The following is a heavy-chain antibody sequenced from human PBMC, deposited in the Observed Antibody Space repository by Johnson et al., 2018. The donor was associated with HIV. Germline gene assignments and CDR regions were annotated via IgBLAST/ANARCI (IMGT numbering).Heavy chain of an antibody. J-gene: IGHJ3*02. CDR2: ILYDGSNT. Sequence: QVQLVESGGGVVQPGRSLRLSCAASGFTFSSYAMHWVRLAPGKGLEWVAVILYDGSNTYYADFVKGRFTISRDNSKNTLYLQMNSLRAEDTAVYYCARSPGYSLLDAFDIWGQGAMVTVTS. V-gene: IGHV3-30*04. CDR3: ARSPGYSLLDAFDI. CDR1: GFTFSSYA. D-gene: IGHD1-26*01.